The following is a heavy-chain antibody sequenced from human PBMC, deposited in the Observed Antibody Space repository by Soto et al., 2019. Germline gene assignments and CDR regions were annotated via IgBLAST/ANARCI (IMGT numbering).Heavy chain of an antibody. Sequence: GGSLRLSCAASGFTFSSYAMSWVRQAPGKGLEWVSAISGSGGSTYYADSVKGRFTISRDNSKNTLYLQMNSLRAEDTAVYYCAKSLNIITRRNWFDPWGQGTLVTVSS. CDR2: ISGSGGST. CDR1: GFTFSSYA. V-gene: IGHV3-23*01. D-gene: IGHD3-10*01. J-gene: IGHJ5*02. CDR3: AKSLNIITRRNWFDP.